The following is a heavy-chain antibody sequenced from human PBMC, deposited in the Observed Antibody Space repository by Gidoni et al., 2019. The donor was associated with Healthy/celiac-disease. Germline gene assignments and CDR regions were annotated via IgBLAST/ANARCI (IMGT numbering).Heavy chain of an antibody. CDR2: IYYSGST. CDR1: GGPSSRGGYY. Sequence: QVQLQESGPGLVKPSQTLSPTCTFSGGPSSRGGYYWSWIRQHPGKGLEWIGYIYYSGSTYYNPSLKSRVTISVDTSKNQFSLKLSSVTAADTAVYYCARVRTTVTHKGPRYFDLWGRGTLVTVSS. D-gene: IGHD4-17*01. V-gene: IGHV4-31*03. CDR3: ARVRTTVTHKGPRYFDL. J-gene: IGHJ2*01.